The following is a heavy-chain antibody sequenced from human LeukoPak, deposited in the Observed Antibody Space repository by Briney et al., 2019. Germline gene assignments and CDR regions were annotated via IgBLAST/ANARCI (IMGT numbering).Heavy chain of an antibody. CDR1: GYTFTGYY. CDR3: ARDPTGYCTNGVCYIAAYYMDV. Sequence: ASVKVSCKASGYTFTGYYMHGVRQAPGKGLEWMGWINPNSGGTNYAQKFQGRVTMTRDTSISTAYMELSRLRSDDTAVCYCARDPTGYCTNGVCYIAAYYMDVWGKGTTVTVSS. CDR2: INPNSGGT. D-gene: IGHD2-8*01. V-gene: IGHV1-2*02. J-gene: IGHJ6*03.